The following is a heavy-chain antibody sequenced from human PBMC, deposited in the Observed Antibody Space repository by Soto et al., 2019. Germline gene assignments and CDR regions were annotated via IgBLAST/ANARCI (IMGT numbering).Heavy chain of an antibody. CDR1: GYTFTSYA. J-gene: IGHJ5*02. Sequence: ASXKVSCKASGYTFTSYAMHWVRQAPGQRLEWMGWINAGNGNTKYSQKFQGRVTITRDTSASTAYMELNSLRAEDTAVYYCAREGSSWYSLNWFDPWGQGTLVTVSS. V-gene: IGHV1-3*01. CDR3: AREGSSWYSLNWFDP. D-gene: IGHD6-13*01. CDR2: INAGNGNT.